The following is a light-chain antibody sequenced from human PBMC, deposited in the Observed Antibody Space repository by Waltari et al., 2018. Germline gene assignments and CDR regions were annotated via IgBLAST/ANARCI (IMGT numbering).Light chain of an antibody. J-gene: IGKJ1*01. V-gene: IGKV1-5*03. CDR1: QSLNNW. CDR2: KSS. Sequence: DIQMTQSPSTLPASVGDRVTITCRASQSLNNWLAWYQQKPGKAPKLLIYKSSNLEIGVPSRFSGSGSGTEFTLTITSLQPDDFATYYCQHYNSYSPSWTFGQGTRVEVK. CDR3: QHYNSYSPSWT.